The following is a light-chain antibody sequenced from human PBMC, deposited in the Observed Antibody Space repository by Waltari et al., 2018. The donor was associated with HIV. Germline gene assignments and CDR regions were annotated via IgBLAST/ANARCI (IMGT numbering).Light chain of an antibody. J-gene: IGLJ2*01. Sequence: QTVVTQEPSLTVSQGGTVNLPCASSPGAVSSGYYENWIQQKPGQPPRALIFSTTNRHSWTPARFSGSLLGAKAALTLSSVQPEDEAEYYCLLYCPGAQLVFGGGTNLTVL. CDR3: LLYCPGAQLV. CDR2: STT. CDR1: PGAVSSGYY. V-gene: IGLV7-43*01.